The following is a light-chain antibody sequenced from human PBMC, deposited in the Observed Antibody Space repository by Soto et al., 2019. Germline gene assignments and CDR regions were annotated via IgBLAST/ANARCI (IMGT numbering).Light chain of an antibody. Sequence: DIVLTHSPSTLSLSPGERATLSCRASQSVSSSYLAWYQQKPGQAPRLLIYGASSRATGIPDRFSGSGSGTDFTLTISRLEPEDFAVYYCQQYGSSPTFGQGSKVDIK. CDR1: QSVSSSY. J-gene: IGKJ1*01. CDR3: QQYGSSPT. V-gene: IGKV3-20*01. CDR2: GAS.